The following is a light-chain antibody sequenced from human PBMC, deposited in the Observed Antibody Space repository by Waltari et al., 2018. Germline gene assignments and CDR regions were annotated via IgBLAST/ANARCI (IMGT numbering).Light chain of an antibody. CDR2: WAS. J-gene: IGKJ4*01. Sequence: DIVMTQSPDSLAVSLGERATINCQSSQSVLESSNNKNYLAWYQQKPGQPPKLLIYWASTRESGVPDRFSGSGSGTDFTLTISSLQAADVAVYYCQQYYSTPLTFGGGTKVEIK. CDR3: QQYYSTPLT. CDR1: QSVLESSNNKNY. V-gene: IGKV4-1*01.